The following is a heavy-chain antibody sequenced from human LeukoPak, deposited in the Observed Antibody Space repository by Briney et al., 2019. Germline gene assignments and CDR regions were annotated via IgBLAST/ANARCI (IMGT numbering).Heavy chain of an antibody. V-gene: IGHV5-51*01. CDR3: ARHSGSGSYYNWFDP. J-gene: IGHJ5*02. CDR2: IYPGDSDT. CDR1: GYSFTSYW. Sequence: GESLQISCKGSGYSFTSYWIGWVRQMPGKGLEWMGIIYPGDSDTRYSPSFQGQVTISADKSISTAYLQWSSLKASDTAMYYCARHSGSGSYYNWFDPWGQGTLVTVSS. D-gene: IGHD3-10*01.